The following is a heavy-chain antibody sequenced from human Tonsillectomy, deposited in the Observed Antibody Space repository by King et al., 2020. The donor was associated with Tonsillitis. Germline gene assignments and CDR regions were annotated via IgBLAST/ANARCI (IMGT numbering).Heavy chain of an antibody. D-gene: IGHD1-7*01. CDR1: GDSISSYY. CDR3: ARGLAGTGEGDDN. J-gene: IGHJ4*02. Sequence: VQLQESGPGLVKPSETLSLTCTVSGDSISSYYWSWVRQPPGKGLEWIGYIYYSGSTYYNPSLESRATISVDTSKNQFSLKLSSVTAADTAVYYCARGLAGTGEGDDNWGQGTLVTVSS. CDR2: IYYSGST. V-gene: IGHV4-59*01.